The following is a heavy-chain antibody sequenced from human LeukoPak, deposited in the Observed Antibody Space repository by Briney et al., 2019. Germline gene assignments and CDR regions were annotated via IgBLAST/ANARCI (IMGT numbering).Heavy chain of an antibody. CDR2: ISSSSSYI. CDR1: GFTFSSYS. Sequence: PGGSLRLSCAAPGFTFSSYSMNWVRQAPGKGLEWVSSISSSSSYIYYADSVKGRFTISRDNAKNSLYLQMNSLRAEDTAVYYCARDRIAPVSGYDLLSDYWGQGTLVTVSS. CDR3: ARDRIAPVSGYDLLSDY. V-gene: IGHV3-21*01. J-gene: IGHJ4*02. D-gene: IGHD5-12*01.